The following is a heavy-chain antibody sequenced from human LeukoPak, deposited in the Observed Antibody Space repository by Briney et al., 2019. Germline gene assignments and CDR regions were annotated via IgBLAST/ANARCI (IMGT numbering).Heavy chain of an antibody. D-gene: IGHD6-13*01. V-gene: IGHV1-8*01. Sequence: ASVKVSCKASGYTFTSYDINWVRQATGQGLEWMGWMNPNSGNTGYAQKFQGRVTMTRNTSISTAYMELSSLRSEDTAMYYCARDGAAAGYYYYGMDVWGQGTTVTVSS. CDR3: ARDGAAAGYYYYGMDV. J-gene: IGHJ6*02. CDR2: MNPNSGNT. CDR1: GYTFTSYD.